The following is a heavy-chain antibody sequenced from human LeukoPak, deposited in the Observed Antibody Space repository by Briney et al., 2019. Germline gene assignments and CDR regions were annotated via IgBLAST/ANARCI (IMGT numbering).Heavy chain of an antibody. CDR3: ARATGSSGYYYYYMVV. J-gene: IGHJ6*03. V-gene: IGHV3-20*04. CDR1: GFTFDDYG. CDR2: ITRNGGST. Sequence: GGSLRLSCAASGFTFDDYGMSWVRQAPGKGLEWVSGITRNGGSTGYADSVKGRFTISRDNAKNSLYLQMNSLRDEDTALYYCARATGSSGYYYYYMVVWGKGTTVTVSS. D-gene: IGHD3-10*01.